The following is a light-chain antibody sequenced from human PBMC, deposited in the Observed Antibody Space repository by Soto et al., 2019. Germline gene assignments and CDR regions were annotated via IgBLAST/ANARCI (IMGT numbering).Light chain of an antibody. CDR2: SNN. Sequence: QSVLTQPPSASGTPGQRVTISCSGTSSNVGRNYISWYQQLPGTAPKLVIYSNNQRPSGVPDRFSGSKSATSASLAISGLRYEDEADYYCAAWDDNLDNWLFGGGTKLTVL. CDR3: AAWDDNLDNWL. J-gene: IGLJ3*02. V-gene: IGLV1-47*02. CDR1: SSNVGRNY.